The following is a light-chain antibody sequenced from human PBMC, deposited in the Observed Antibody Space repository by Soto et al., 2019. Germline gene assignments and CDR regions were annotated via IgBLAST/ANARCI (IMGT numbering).Light chain of an antibody. CDR1: SSNIGAGYD. CDR3: QSYDSSLSGYV. CDR2: GNT. V-gene: IGLV1-40*01. J-gene: IGLJ1*01. Sequence: QSVLTQPPSVSGAPGQGVTISCTGSSSNIGAGYDVHWYQQLPGTAPKVLIYGNTNRPSGVPDRFSGSKSGTSASLAITGLQAEDEADYYCQSYDSSLSGYVFGTGTKVTVL.